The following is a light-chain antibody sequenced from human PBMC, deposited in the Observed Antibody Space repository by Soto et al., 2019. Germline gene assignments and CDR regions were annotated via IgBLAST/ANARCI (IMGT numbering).Light chain of an antibody. CDR3: QQYGSATWT. CDR1: QSVSSSY. Sequence: EIVLTQSPGNLSLSPGERATLSCRASQSVSSSYLAWYKQKPGQAPRLLIYGASSRATGIPDRFSGSGSGTDFTITISRLEPDDFAVDYCQQYGSATWTFGQGTKLEIK. CDR2: GAS. J-gene: IGKJ1*01. V-gene: IGKV3-20*01.